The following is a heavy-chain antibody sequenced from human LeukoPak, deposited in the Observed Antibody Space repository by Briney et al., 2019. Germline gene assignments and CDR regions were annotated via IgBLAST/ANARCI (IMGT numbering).Heavy chain of an antibody. CDR3: ARAYYYDSSGYWAPYNWFDP. V-gene: IGHV4-30-4*01. CDR2: IYYSGST. CDR1: GGSISSGDYY. J-gene: IGHJ5*02. Sequence: SETLSLTCTVSGGSISSGDYYWSWIRQPPGKGLEWIGYIYYSGSTYYNPSLKSRVTISVDTSKNQFSLKLSSVTAADTAVCYCARAYYYDSSGYWAPYNWFDPWGQGTLVTVSS. D-gene: IGHD3-22*01.